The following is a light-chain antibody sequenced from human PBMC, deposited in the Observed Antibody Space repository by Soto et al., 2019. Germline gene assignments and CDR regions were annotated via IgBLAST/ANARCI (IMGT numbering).Light chain of an antibody. V-gene: IGKV3-20*01. CDR3: QQYGSSPYT. CDR1: NVINGGY. J-gene: IGKJ2*01. CDR2: HSS. Sequence: EIVLTQSPGTLSLSPGERVTLSCRASNVINGGYLAWYQQKFGQAPRLLIYHSSSRATDIPDRFSGSASGTDFTLTISRLEPEDFAVYYCQQYGSSPYTFGQGTKVEI.